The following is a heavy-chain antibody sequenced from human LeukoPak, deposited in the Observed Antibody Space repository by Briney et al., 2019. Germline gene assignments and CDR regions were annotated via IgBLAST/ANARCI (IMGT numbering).Heavy chain of an antibody. J-gene: IGHJ3*02. CDR2: IYSGGST. V-gene: IGHV3-66*01. Sequence: PGGSLRLSCAASGSTVSSNYMSWVRQAPGEGLEWVAVIYSGGSTYYADSVKGRFTISRDNSKNTLYLQMNSLSAEDTAVYYCARDHYGDYVSAFDIWGQGTMVTVSS. CDR1: GSTVSSNY. D-gene: IGHD4-17*01. CDR3: ARDHYGDYVSAFDI.